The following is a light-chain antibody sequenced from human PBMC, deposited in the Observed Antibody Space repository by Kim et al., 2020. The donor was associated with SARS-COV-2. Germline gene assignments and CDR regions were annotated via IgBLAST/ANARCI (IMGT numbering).Light chain of an antibody. CDR3: QQYFKLPLT. CDR2: GAS. J-gene: IGKJ4*01. V-gene: IGKV3-20*01. CDR1: QSVSSSH. Sequence: EVVLTQSPGTLSLSPGETATLSCRASQSVSSSHLAWYQQRPGQAPRLVMYGASNRATGIPDRFSGSGSATGFTLTISRLEPEDFAVYYCQQYFKLPLTFGGGTKLEI.